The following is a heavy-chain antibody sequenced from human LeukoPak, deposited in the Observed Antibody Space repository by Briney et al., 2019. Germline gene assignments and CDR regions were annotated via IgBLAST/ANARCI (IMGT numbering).Heavy chain of an antibody. V-gene: IGHV3-23*01. CDR1: GFTFSSYS. CDR2: ISSSGGAT. D-gene: IGHD6-19*01. CDR3: VKVGSGWSFDS. J-gene: IGHJ4*02. Sequence: GGSLRLSCAASGFTFSSYSMTWVRQATGKGLEWVSVISSSGGATDYAGSVKGRFTISRDNSKNTLYLQMSSLRAEDTAVYYCVKVGSGWSFDSWGQGTLVTVSS.